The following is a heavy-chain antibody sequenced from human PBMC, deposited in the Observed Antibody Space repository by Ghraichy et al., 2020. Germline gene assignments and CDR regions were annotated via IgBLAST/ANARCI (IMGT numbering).Heavy chain of an antibody. CDR1: GFSLSTSGVG. D-gene: IGHD2-15*01. CDR3: AHYHQSQAYCGGGGCYEYFDY. J-gene: IGHJ4*02. Sequence: SGPTLVKPTQTLTLTCTFSGFSLSTSGVGVGWIRQPPGKALEWLALINWDDGKRYGPSLKRRLTVTKDTSKNQVVLAMTNMDPVDPATYYCAHYHQSQAYCGGGGCYEYFDYWGQGTLVTVSS. CDR2: INWDDGK. V-gene: IGHV2-5*05.